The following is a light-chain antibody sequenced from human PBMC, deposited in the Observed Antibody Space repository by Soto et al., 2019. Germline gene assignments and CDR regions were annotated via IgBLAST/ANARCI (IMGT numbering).Light chain of an antibody. CDR3: QQYNTFWT. CDR1: QTISSW. V-gene: IGKV1-5*01. J-gene: IGKJ1*01. CDR2: DVS. Sequence: DIQMTQSPSTLSASVGDRVTITCRASQTISSWLAWYQQKPGKAPKLLIYDVSTLGSGVPSRFSGSGSGTDFTLTISSLQADGFATYYCQQYNTFWTFGQGTKVDIK.